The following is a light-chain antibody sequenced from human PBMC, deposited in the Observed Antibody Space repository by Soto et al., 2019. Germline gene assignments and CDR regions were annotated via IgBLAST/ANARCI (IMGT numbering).Light chain of an antibody. CDR3: HSYDVSLRGPA. CDR1: RSNIGAGYD. V-gene: IGLV1-40*01. CDR2: DNS. Sequence: QSVLTQPPSLSRAPGQRVTISCTGSRSNIGAGYDVHWYQHLPGTAPKVLIFDNSNRPSGVPDRFSGSKSGTSASLAITGLQAEDEAVYYCHSYDVSLRGPAFGGGTKLTV. J-gene: IGLJ2*01.